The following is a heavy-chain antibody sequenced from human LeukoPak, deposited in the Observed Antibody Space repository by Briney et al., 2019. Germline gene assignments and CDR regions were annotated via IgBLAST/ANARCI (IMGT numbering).Heavy chain of an antibody. CDR1: GFSFRDYS. V-gene: IGHV3-21*01. Sequence: GGSLRLSCDASGFSFRDYSTNWVRQAPGKGLEWVSSISNTRTYIYYADSVKGRFTISRDNAKRSLYLQMNSLRAEDTAVYYCMGDYCTSTSCSTTFWGQGTLVTVSS. J-gene: IGHJ4*02. D-gene: IGHD2-2*02. CDR3: MGDYCTSTSCSTTF. CDR2: ISNTRTYI.